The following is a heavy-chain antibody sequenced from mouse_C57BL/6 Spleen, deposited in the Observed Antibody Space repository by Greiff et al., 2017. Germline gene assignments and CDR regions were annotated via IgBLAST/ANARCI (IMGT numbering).Heavy chain of an antibody. CDR3: ASPNYYGSSPFAY. CDR2: ISSGSSTI. V-gene: IGHV5-17*01. J-gene: IGHJ3*01. CDR1: GFTFSDYG. Sequence: DVKLVESGGGLVKPGGSLKLSCAASGFTFSDYGMHWVRQAPEKGLEWVAYISSGSSTIYYADTVKGRFTISRDNAKNTLFLQMTSLRSEDTAMYYCASPNYYGSSPFAYWGQGTLVTVSA. D-gene: IGHD1-1*01.